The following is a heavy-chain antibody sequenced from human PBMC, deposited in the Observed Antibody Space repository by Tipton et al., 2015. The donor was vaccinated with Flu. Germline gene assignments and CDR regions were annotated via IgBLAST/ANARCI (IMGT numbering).Heavy chain of an antibody. CDR3: AKGRGAASSSGVFDS. CDR1: GGSISSSTYY. Sequence: TLSLTCTVSGGSISSSTYYWGWIRQPPGKGLEWVGNIYYSGTTYYNPSLQSRVTISADTSKNQFSLQLSSVTAADSAVYFCAKGRGAASSSGVFDSWGQGTLVTVSS. D-gene: IGHD6-6*01. V-gene: IGHV4-39*07. CDR2: IYYSGTT. J-gene: IGHJ4*02.